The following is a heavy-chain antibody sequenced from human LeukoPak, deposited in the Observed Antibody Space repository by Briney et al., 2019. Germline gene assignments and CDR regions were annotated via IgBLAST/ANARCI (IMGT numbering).Heavy chain of an antibody. CDR3: ARGSSMSYYDSSGYRYYFDY. V-gene: IGHV4-39*01. Sequence: PSETLSLTCTVSGGSISSSSYYWGWIRQPPGKGLEWIGSIYYCGSTYYNPSLKSRVTISVDTSKNQFSLKLSSVTAADTAVYYCARGSSMSYYDSSGYRYYFDYWGQGTLVTVSS. D-gene: IGHD3-22*01. CDR2: IYYCGST. CDR1: GGSISSSSYY. J-gene: IGHJ4*02.